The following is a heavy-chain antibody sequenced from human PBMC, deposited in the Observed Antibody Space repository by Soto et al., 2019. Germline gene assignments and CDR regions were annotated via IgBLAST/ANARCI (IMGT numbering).Heavy chain of an antibody. CDR2: IYYSGST. CDR1: GGSISSGGYY. J-gene: IGHJ4*02. Sequence: SETLSLTCTVSGGSISSGGYYWNWIRQHPGKGLEWIGYIYYSGSTYYNPSLKSRITISVDTSKNQFSLKLTSVTAADTAVYYGASRIAVAGNRPGYWGQRILVTVSS. V-gene: IGHV4-31*03. D-gene: IGHD6-19*01. CDR3: ASRIAVAGNRPGY.